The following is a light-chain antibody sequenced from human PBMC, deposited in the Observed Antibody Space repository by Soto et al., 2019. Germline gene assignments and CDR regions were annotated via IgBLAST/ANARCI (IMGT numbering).Light chain of an antibody. CDR3: QHYNSYSEA. Sequence: DIEMTQSPPTLSASAGDRVTISCRASESISSWLAWYQQKPGQAPKLLMYKASSLESGVPSRFRGSGSGTEFTLTISSLKPDDFATYYCQHYNSYSEAFGQGTKVDIK. V-gene: IGKV1-5*03. J-gene: IGKJ1*01. CDR2: KAS. CDR1: ESISSW.